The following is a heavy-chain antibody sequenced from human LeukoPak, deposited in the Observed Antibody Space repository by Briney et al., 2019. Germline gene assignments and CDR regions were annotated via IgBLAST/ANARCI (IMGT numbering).Heavy chain of an antibody. V-gene: IGHV3-23*01. J-gene: IGHJ4*02. D-gene: IGHD6-19*01. CDR3: AKVPYSSGWYYFDY. CDR1: GFTFSSYA. CDR2: ISGSGGST. Sequence: GGSLRLSCAASGFTFSSYAMTWVRQAPGKGLEWVSAISGSGGSTYYADSVKGRFSISRDNSKNTLYLHMNSLRAEDTAVYYCAKVPYSSGWYYFDYWGQGTLVTVSS.